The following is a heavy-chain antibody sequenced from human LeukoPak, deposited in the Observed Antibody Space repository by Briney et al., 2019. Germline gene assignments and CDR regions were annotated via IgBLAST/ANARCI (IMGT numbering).Heavy chain of an antibody. J-gene: IGHJ4*02. CDR1: GGSISSSSYY. CDR2: IYYSGST. Sequence: SETLSLTCTVSGGSISSSSYYWGWIRQPPGKGLEWIGSIYYSGSTYYNPSLKSRVTISVDTSKNQFSLKLSSVTAADTAVYYCARDRSYYYGSGSYYNDFRWLADYWGQGTLVTVSS. CDR3: ARDRSYYYGSGSYYNDFRWLADY. D-gene: IGHD3-10*01. V-gene: IGHV4-39*07.